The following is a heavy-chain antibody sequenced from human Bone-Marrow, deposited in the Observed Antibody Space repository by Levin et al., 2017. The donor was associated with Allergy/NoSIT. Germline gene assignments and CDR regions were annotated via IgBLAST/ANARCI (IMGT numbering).Heavy chain of an antibody. J-gene: IGHJ5*02. Sequence: GGSLRLSCAASGFSFSGFAMAWVRQAPGKGLEWVSYISGNNRNIYYAESVKGRFTISRDNGKHSLFLQMNSLRAEDTAVYYCTRDSRPGGFDPWGQGTLVTVYS. V-gene: IGHV3-48*01. D-gene: IGHD3-10*01. CDR1: GFSFSGFA. CDR3: TRDSRPGGFDP. CDR2: ISGNNRNI.